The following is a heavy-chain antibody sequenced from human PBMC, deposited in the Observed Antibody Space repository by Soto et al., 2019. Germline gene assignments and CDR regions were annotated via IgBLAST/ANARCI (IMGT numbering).Heavy chain of an antibody. Sequence: QVQLVQSGAEEKKPGASVKFSCKASGYTFTSYAMHWVRQAPGQRLEWMGWINAGNGNTKYSQKFQGRVTITRDTAASTAYTELSSLRSEDTAVYYCARGGYCISTSCHRYYYYGMDVWGQGTTVTVSS. V-gene: IGHV1-3*05. D-gene: IGHD2-2*01. CDR1: GYTFTSYA. CDR2: INAGNGNT. J-gene: IGHJ6*02. CDR3: ARGGYCISTSCHRYYYYGMDV.